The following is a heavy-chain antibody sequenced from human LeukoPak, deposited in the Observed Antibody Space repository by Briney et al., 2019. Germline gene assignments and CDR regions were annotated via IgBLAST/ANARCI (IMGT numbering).Heavy chain of an antibody. Sequence: ASVRVSCKASGYRFNGYYIHWVRQAPGQGLEWMGWINPNSGGTNYAQKFQGRVTMTRDTSISTAYMELGRLRSDDTAVYYCARYRVRYFDWLQPLDYWGQGTLVTVSS. CDR3: ARYRVRYFDWLQPLDY. J-gene: IGHJ4*02. V-gene: IGHV1-2*02. CDR2: INPNSGGT. CDR1: GYRFNGYY. D-gene: IGHD3-9*01.